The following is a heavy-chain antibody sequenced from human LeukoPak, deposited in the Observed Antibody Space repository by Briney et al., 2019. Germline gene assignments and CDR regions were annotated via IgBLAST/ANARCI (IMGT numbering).Heavy chain of an antibody. CDR1: GFTFSDYH. V-gene: IGHV3-11*01. CDR3: ARTGSRAFDI. J-gene: IGHJ3*02. D-gene: IGHD2-15*01. CDR2: ISSGGSTI. Sequence: GGSLRLSCAASGFTFSDYHMSWIRQAPGEGLEGVSYISSGGSTIYYADSVKGRFTISRDNAKNSLYLQMNSLRAEDTAVYYCARTGSRAFDIWGQGTMVTVSS.